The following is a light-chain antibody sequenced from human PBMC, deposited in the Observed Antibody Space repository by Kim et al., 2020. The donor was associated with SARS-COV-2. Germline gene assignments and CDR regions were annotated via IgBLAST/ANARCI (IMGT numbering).Light chain of an antibody. CDR3: QQYSHWPPYT. CDR1: QSVTTN. J-gene: IGKJ2*01. CDR2: GAS. Sequence: EVVLTQSPGTLSLSPGESATLSCRASQSVTTNYLAWYQQKPGQAPRLLIYGASTRATDIPARFSGSGSGTEFTLIISGLQSEDFAVYYCQQYSHWPPYTFGQGTKVDIK. V-gene: IGKV3-15*01.